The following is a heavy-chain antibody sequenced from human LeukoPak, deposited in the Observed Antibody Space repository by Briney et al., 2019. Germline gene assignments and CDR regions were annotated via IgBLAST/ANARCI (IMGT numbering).Heavy chain of an antibody. V-gene: IGHV4-59*01. D-gene: IGHD6-19*01. Sequence: PSENLFLTCTVSGGSISSYYWSWIRQPPGKGLEWIGYIYYSGSTNYNPSLKSRVTISVDTSKNQFSLKLSSVTAADTAVYYCASLADSSGWYYFDYWGQGTLVTVSS. CDR3: ASLADSSGWYYFDY. CDR1: GGSISSYY. J-gene: IGHJ4*02. CDR2: IYYSGST.